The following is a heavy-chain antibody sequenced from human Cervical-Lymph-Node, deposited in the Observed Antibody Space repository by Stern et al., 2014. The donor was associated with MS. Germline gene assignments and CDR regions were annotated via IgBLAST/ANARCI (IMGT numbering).Heavy chain of an antibody. CDR2: IIPIFGTA. J-gene: IGHJ6*02. Sequence: QLVQSGAEVKKPGSSVKVSCKASGGTFSSYAISWVRQAPGQGLEWMGGIIPIFGTANYAQKFQGRVTITADESTSTAYMELSSLRSEDTAVYYCARQIVVVVAATPGYYYGMDVWGQGTTVTVSS. V-gene: IGHV1-69*01. CDR3: ARQIVVVVAATPGYYYGMDV. CDR1: GGTFSSYA. D-gene: IGHD2-15*01.